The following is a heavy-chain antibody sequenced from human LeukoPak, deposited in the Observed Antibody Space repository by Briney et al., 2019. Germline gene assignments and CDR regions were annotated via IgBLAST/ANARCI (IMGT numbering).Heavy chain of an antibody. CDR1: TFTFSNYG. V-gene: IGHV3-23*01. CDR2: ISGSGGST. Sequence: SRTLASPLATFTFSNYGQSCDHHGHVHGHDLHSTISGSGGSTYYADSVKGRFTISRDNSKNTLYLQMNSLRAEDTAVYYCAKEIGVSGPFDYWGQGTLVTVSS. CDR3: AKEIGVSGPFDY. J-gene: IGHJ4*02. D-gene: IGHD3-22*01.